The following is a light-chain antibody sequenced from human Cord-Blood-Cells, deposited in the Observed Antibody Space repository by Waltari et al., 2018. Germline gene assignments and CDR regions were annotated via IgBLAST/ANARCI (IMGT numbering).Light chain of an antibody. CDR2: QDS. Sequence: SYELTRPPSVSVSPGQTASITSSGDKLGDKYACLYQQKPGQSPVLVIYQDSKRPSGIPERFSGSNSGNSATLTISGTQAMDEADYYCQAWDSSTAVFGGGTKLTVL. V-gene: IGLV3-1*01. J-gene: IGLJ2*01. CDR1: KLGDKY. CDR3: QAWDSSTAV.